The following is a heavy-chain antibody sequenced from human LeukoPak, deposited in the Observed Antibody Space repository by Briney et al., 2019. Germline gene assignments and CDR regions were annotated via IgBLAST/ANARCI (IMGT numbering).Heavy chain of an antibody. Sequence: PSETLPLTCSVSGGSINVYYWNWIRQSPGKGLEWIGSISYSGSTNYNPSLKSRVTISMDTSKIRFSLKVSSVIAADTAMYYCARGGSRSYTSSTLDYWGQVTLVTVSS. J-gene: IGHJ4*02. D-gene: IGHD6-6*01. V-gene: IGHV4-59*01. CDR1: GGSINVYY. CDR3: ARGGSRSYTSSTLDY. CDR2: ISYSGST.